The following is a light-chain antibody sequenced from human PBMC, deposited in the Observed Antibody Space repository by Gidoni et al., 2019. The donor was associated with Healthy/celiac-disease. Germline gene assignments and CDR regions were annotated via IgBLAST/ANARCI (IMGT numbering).Light chain of an antibody. CDR1: QSISSY. Sequence: DIKMPQSPSSLSASVGDIVTITCRASQSISSYLNWYQQKPGKAPKLLIYAASSLQSGVPSRFSGSGSGTDFTLTISSLQPEDFATYYCQQSYSTLWTFGQGTKVEIK. CDR3: QQSYSTLWT. CDR2: AAS. V-gene: IGKV1-39*01. J-gene: IGKJ1*01.